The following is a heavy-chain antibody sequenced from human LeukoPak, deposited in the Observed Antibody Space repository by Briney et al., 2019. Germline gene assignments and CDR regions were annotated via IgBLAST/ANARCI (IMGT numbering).Heavy chain of an antibody. V-gene: IGHV3-23*01. J-gene: IGHJ4*02. CDR2: ISGSGAST. CDR1: GFPFSSYA. CDR3: AKELAGRQGMDY. D-gene: IGHD6-6*01. Sequence: GGSLRLSCEASGFPFSSYAIPWVRKPQGKGLDWVSAISGSGASTYYTDSVKGRFTISRDNSKNTLYLQMNSLRAEDTAVYYCAKELAGRQGMDYWGQGTLVTVSS.